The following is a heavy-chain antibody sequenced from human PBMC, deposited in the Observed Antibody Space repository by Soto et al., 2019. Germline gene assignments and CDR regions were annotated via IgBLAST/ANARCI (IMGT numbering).Heavy chain of an antibody. CDR3: AKGGTGTNLWLDP. D-gene: IGHD1-7*01. Sequence: VGSLRLSCAASGFTLSTYAISWVRQAPGKGLEWISSIGDGDSGDTTAYADSVKGRFTVSRDYPKNTLYLQMNSLRDEDTAVYYCAKGGTGTNLWLDPWGQGTLVTVSS. CDR2: IGDGDSGDTT. J-gene: IGHJ5*02. V-gene: IGHV3-23*01. CDR1: GFTLSTYA.